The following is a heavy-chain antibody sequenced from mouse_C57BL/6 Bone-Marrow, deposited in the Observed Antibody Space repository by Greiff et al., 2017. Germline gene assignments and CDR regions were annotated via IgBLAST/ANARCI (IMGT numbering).Heavy chain of an antibody. J-gene: IGHJ3*01. D-gene: IGHD2-3*01. CDR1: GFTFSSYG. CDR3: AGADGYFP. Sequence: EVQGVESGGDLVKPGGSLKLSCAASGFTFSSYGMSWVRQTPDKRLEWVATISSGGSYTYYPDSVKGRFTISRDNAKNTLYLQMSSLKSEDTAMYYCAGADGYFPWGQGTLVTVSA. CDR2: ISSGGSYT. V-gene: IGHV5-6*01.